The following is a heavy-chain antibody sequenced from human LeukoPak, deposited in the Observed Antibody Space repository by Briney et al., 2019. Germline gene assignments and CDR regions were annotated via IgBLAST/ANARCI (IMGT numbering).Heavy chain of an antibody. D-gene: IGHD3-16*01. V-gene: IGHV4-61*02. CDR3: ARMVRRTFHFDY. CDR2: IYTSGST. Sequence: SETLSLTCTVSGGSISSGSYYWSWIRQPAGKGLEWIGRIYTSGSTNYNPSLKSRVTISVDTSENQFSLKLSSVTAADTAVYYCARMVRRTFHFDYWGQGTLVTVSS. CDR1: GGSISSGSYY. J-gene: IGHJ4*02.